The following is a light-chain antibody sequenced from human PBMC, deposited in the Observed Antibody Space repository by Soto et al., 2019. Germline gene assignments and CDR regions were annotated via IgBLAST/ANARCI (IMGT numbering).Light chain of an antibody. J-gene: IGLJ2*01. CDR2: EVS. CDR1: SSDVGGYNY. V-gene: IGLV2-14*01. CDR3: SSYTTTTTLGV. Sequence: QSALTQPASVSGSPGQSITLSCSGTSSDVGGYNYVSWYQQHPSKAPKLLIYEVSNRPSGVSNRFSGSKSGNTASLTISGLQADDEADYYCSSYTTTTTLGVFGGGTKLTVL.